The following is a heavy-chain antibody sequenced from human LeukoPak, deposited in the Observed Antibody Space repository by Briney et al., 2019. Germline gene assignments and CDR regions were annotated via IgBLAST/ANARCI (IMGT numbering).Heavy chain of an antibody. J-gene: IGHJ4*02. CDR1: GFTFNTFD. D-gene: IGHD6-19*01. CDR3: ASTSGWYEPIDY. CDR2: IWYDGSNK. V-gene: IGHV3-33*01. Sequence: PGGSLRLSCAASGFTFNTFDMHWVRQAPGKGLEWVAVIWYDGSNKYYADSVKGRFTISRDNSKNTLYLQMNSLRAEDTAVYYCASTSGWYEPIDYWGQGTLVTVSS.